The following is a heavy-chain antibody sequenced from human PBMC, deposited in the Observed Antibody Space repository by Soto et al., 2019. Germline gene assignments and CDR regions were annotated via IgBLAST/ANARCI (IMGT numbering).Heavy chain of an antibody. CDR2: ISAYNGNT. V-gene: IGHV1-18*01. CDR1: GYTFTSYG. D-gene: IGHD1-7*01. CDR3: ARDPDWNYPYYYYGMDV. Sequence: ASLKVSCKASGYTFTSYGISWVRQAPGQGLEWMGWISAYNGNTNYAQKLQGRVTMTTDTSTSTAYMELRSLRSDDTAVYYCARDPDWNYPYYYYGMDVWGQGTTVTVSS. J-gene: IGHJ6*02.